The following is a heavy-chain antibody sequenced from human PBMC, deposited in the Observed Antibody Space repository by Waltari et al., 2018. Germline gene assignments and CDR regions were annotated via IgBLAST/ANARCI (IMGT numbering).Heavy chain of an antibody. CDR1: GGSFSGYY. J-gene: IGHJ4*02. CDR3: ARGPRRGYYRYFDY. D-gene: IGHD3-22*01. V-gene: IGHV4-34*01. Sequence: QVQLQQWGAGLLKPSETLSLTCAVYGGSFSGYYWRWIRQPQGKGREWIGEINHSGSTNYNPSLKSRVTISVDTSKNQFSLKLSSVTAADTAVYYCARGPRRGYYRYFDYWGQGTLVTVSS. CDR2: INHSGST.